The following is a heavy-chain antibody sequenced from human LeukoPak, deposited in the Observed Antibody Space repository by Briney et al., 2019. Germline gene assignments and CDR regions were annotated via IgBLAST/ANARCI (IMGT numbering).Heavy chain of an antibody. D-gene: IGHD6-13*01. Sequence: SETLSLTCAVYGGSFSGYYWSWIRRPPGKGLEWIGEINHSGSTNYNPSLKSRVTISVDTSKNQFSLKLSSVTAADTAVYYCARVYSSSWYYYYYMDVWGKGTTATVSS. CDR3: ARVYSSSWYYYYYMDV. CDR1: GGSFSGYY. CDR2: INHSGST. V-gene: IGHV4-34*01. J-gene: IGHJ6*03.